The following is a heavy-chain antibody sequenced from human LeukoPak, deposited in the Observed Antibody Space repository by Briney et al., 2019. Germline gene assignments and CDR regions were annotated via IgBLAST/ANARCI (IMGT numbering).Heavy chain of an antibody. D-gene: IGHD5-12*01. CDR3: ARVGYSGYLGDY. V-gene: IGHV4-34*01. CDR2: INHSGST. J-gene: IGHJ4*02. CDR1: GGSFSGYY. Sequence: SETLSLTCAVSGGSFSGYYWSWIRQPPGKGLEWIGEINHSGSTNYNPSLKSRVTISVDTSKNQFSLKLNSVTAADTAVYYCARVGYSGYLGDYWGQGTLVTVSS.